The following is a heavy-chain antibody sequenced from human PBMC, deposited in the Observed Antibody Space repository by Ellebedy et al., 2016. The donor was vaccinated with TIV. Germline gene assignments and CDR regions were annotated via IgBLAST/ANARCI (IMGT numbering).Heavy chain of an antibody. D-gene: IGHD3-22*01. CDR1: GCTFSRYA. J-gene: IGHJ4*02. CDR2: IMPILDIA. CDR3: ARDLLGSADY. Sequence: AASVTVSCKASGCTFSRYALNWVRQAPGQGLEWMGRIMPILDIANYPQKFQGRVTITADKSTSTAYMELRSLSSEDTAVYYCARDLLGSADYWGQGTLVTVSS. V-gene: IGHV1-69*04.